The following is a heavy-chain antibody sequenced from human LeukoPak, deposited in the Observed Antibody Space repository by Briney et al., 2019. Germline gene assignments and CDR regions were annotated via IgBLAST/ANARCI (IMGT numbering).Heavy chain of an antibody. D-gene: IGHD3-22*01. CDR2: IYHSGSP. CDR3: ARPDSSGYYYGGYYFDY. Sequence: SETLSLTCAVSGYSISSGSYWGWIRQPPGKGREWIGSIYHSGSPYYNPSLKSRVTISVDTSKNQFSLKLSSVTAADTAVYYCARPDSSGYYYGGYYFDYWGQGTLVTVSS. V-gene: IGHV4-38-2*01. J-gene: IGHJ4*02. CDR1: GYSISSGSY.